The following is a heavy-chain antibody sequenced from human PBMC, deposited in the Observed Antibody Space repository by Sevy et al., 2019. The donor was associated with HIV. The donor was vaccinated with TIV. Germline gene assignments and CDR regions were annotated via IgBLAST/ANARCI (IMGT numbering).Heavy chain of an antibody. J-gene: IGHJ4*02. Sequence: ASVKVSCKASGGTFSSYGISWVRQAPGQGLEWMGGIIPILGTVNYAQKFQGRVTITADESTKPAYMELSSRRSEDTAVYYWARGGGNGWYYFDYWGQGTLVTVSS. D-gene: IGHD6-19*01. V-gene: IGHV1-69*13. CDR3: ARGGGNGWYYFDY. CDR1: GGTFSSYG. CDR2: IIPILGTV.